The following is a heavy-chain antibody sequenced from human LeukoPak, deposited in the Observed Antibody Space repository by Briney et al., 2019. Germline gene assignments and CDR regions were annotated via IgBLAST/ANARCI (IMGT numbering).Heavy chain of an antibody. V-gene: IGHV3-7*03. CDR2: INQGGNEK. CDR3: ARGGSNSAWYWIY. Sequence: GGSLRLSCAASGITFSTYWMTWVRHFPGKGLEWVANINQGGNEKYYVDSVEGRFTISRDNAENSVFLQLNSLRAEDTAVYYCARGGSNSAWYWIYWGQGTLVTVSS. D-gene: IGHD6-19*01. CDR1: GITFSTYW. J-gene: IGHJ4*02.